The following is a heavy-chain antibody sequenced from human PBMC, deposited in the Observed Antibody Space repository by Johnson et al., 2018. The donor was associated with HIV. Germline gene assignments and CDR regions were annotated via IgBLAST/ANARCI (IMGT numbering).Heavy chain of an antibody. V-gene: IGHV3-33*08. J-gene: IGHJ3*02. CDR2: IRSAGSTK. CDR3: ASSRDGYKGDNAFDI. Sequence: QVQLVESGGGVVQPGRSLRLSCAASGFTFSSYGMHWVRQAPGKGLAWVAFIRSAGSTKYYADSVKGRFTISRDKFKNTLYLQMNSLRAEDTALYYCASSRDGYKGDNAFDIWGQGTMVTVSS. CDR1: GFTFSSYG. D-gene: IGHD5-24*01.